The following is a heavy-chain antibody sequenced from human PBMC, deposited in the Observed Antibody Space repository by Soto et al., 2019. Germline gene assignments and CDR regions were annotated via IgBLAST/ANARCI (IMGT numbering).Heavy chain of an antibody. Sequence: LSLTCAVSGGSISSGGYSWSWIRQPPGKGLEWIGYIYHSGSTYYNPSLKSRVTISVDRSKNQFSLKLSSVTAADTAVYYCARGLLPSYYYGMDVWGQGTTVTVSS. CDR3: ARGLLPSYYYGMDV. CDR1: GGSISSGGYS. J-gene: IGHJ6*02. CDR2: IYHSGST. V-gene: IGHV4-30-2*01.